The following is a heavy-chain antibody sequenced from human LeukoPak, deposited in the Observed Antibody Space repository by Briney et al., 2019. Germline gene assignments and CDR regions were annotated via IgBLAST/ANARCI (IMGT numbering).Heavy chain of an antibody. V-gene: IGHV3-21*01. CDR1: GFTFSSYS. D-gene: IGHD1-1*01. CDR3: ARDRVQLDSFYFYFYMDV. Sequence: GGSLRLSCAASGFTFSSYSMNWVRQAPGKGLEWVSSINSGSSYTYYADSVKGRFAISRDNAKNSLYLQMNSLRAEDTAVYYCARDRVQLDSFYFYFYMDVWGKGTTVTVSS. CDR2: INSGSSYT. J-gene: IGHJ6*03.